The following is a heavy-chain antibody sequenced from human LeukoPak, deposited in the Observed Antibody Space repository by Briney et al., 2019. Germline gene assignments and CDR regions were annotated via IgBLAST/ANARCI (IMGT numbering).Heavy chain of an antibody. D-gene: IGHD6-19*01. CDR3: ARVKYSSGWFDY. V-gene: IGHV1-2*06. CDR2: INPNSGGT. J-gene: IGHJ4*02. CDR1: GYTFTGYY. Sequence: GASVKVSCTASGYTFTGYYMHWVRQAPGQGLEWMGRINPNSGGTNYAQKFQGRVTMTRDTSISTAYMGLSRLRSDDTAVYYCARVKYSSGWFDYWGQGTLVTVSS.